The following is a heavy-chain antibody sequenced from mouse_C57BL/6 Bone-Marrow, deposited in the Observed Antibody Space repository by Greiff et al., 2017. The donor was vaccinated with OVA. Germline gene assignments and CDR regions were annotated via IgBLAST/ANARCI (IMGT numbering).Heavy chain of an antibody. CDR2: IDPSDSYT. Sequence: VQLQQPGAELVRPGTSVKLSCKASGYTFTSYWMHWVKQRPGQGLEWIGVIDPSDSYTNYNQKFKGKATLTVDTSSSTAYMQLSSLTSEDSAVYYCARDDYVTSPRYFDYWGQGTTLTVSS. CDR3: ARDDYVTSPRYFDY. V-gene: IGHV1-59*01. D-gene: IGHD1-1*01. CDR1: GYTFTSYW. J-gene: IGHJ2*01.